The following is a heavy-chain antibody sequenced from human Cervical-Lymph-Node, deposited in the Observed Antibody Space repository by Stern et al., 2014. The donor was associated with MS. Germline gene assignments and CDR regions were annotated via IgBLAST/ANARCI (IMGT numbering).Heavy chain of an antibody. J-gene: IGHJ3*02. CDR1: GFSLSTSGMR. D-gene: IGHD3-22*01. V-gene: IGHV2-70*04. CDR2: IDWDDDK. Sequence: QVTLKESGPALVKPTQTLTLTCTFSGFSLSTSGMRVSWIRQPPGKALEWLARIDWDDDKFYSTSLKTRLTISKDTSKNQVVLTMTNMDPVDTATYYCARSHAYDSSGKGTGAFDIWGQGTMVTVSS. CDR3: ARSHAYDSSGKGTGAFDI.